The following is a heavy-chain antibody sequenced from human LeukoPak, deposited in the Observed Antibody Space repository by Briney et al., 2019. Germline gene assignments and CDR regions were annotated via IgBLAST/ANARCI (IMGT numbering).Heavy chain of an antibody. CDR2: IYYSGST. CDR1: GGSISSYY. J-gene: IGHJ4*02. Sequence: NTSETLSLTCTVSGGSISSYYWSWIRQPPGKGPEWIGYIYYSGSTNYNPSLKSRVTISVDTSKNQFSLKLSSVTAADTAVYYCARAGVWPIAKFDYWGQGTLVTVSS. V-gene: IGHV4-59*01. CDR3: ARAGVWPIAKFDY. D-gene: IGHD1-26*01.